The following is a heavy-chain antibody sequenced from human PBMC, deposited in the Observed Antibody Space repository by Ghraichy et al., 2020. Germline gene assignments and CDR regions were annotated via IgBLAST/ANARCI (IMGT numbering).Heavy chain of an antibody. CDR1: GGSISSSSYY. V-gene: IGHV4-39*01. Sequence: SETLSLTCTVSGGSISSSSYYWGWIRQPPGKGLEWIGSIYYSGSTYYNPSLKSRVTISIDTSKNQFSLKLSSVTAADTAVYYCARQDIVVVPAVPGVGMDVWGQGTTVTVSS. J-gene: IGHJ6*02. D-gene: IGHD2-2*01. CDR2: IYYSGST. CDR3: ARQDIVVVPAVPGVGMDV.